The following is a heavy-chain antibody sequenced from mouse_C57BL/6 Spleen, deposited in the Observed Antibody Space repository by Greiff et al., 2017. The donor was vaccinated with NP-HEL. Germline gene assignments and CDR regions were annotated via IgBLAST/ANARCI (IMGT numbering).Heavy chain of an antibody. CDR3: ARGSKGFDY. Sequence: EVKVVESGGGLVKPGGSLKLSCAASGFTFSSYAMTWVRQTPEKRLEWVATISDGGSYTYYPDNVKGRFTISRDNAKNNLYLQMSHLKSEDTAMYYCARGSKGFDYWGQGTTLTVSS. J-gene: IGHJ2*01. V-gene: IGHV5-4*03. CDR1: GFTFSSYA. CDR2: ISDGGSYT. D-gene: IGHD1-3*01.